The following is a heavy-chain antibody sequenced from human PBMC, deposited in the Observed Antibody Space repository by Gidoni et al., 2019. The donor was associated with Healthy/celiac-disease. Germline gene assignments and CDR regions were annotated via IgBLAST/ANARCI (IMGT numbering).Heavy chain of an antibody. CDR3: ARVGYYDSSGYWALAFDI. Sequence: EVQLVETGGGLIQPGGSLRLSCAASGFTVSSHYMSWVRQAPGKGLEWVSVIYSGGSTYYADSVKGRFTISRDNSKNTLYLQMNSLRAEDTTVYYCARVGYYDSSGYWALAFDIWGQGTMVTVSS. V-gene: IGHV3-53*02. CDR2: IYSGGST. CDR1: GFTVSSHY. D-gene: IGHD3-22*01. J-gene: IGHJ3*02.